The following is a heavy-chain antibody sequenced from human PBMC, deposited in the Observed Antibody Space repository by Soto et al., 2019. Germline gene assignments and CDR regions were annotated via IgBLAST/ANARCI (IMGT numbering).Heavy chain of an antibody. D-gene: IGHD3-22*01. CDR3: TRGYESTLAYYFDF. CDR2: IFSTGST. CDR1: GGSIISYY. Sequence: NPSETLSLTCTVSGGSIISYYWSWIRDPAGKGPEWIGRIFSTGSTDYNPSLNSRASMSFDTSKNQFSLNLRSVTAADTAVYYCTRGYESTLAYYFDFSGQGILVTVSS. J-gene: IGHJ4*02. V-gene: IGHV4-4*07.